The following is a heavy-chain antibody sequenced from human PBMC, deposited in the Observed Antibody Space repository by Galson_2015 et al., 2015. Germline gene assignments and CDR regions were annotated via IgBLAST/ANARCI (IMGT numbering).Heavy chain of an antibody. J-gene: IGHJ6*02. V-gene: IGHV3-33*01. Sequence: SLRLSCAASGFTFSSYGMHWVRQAPGKGLEWVAVIWYDGSNKYYADSVKGRFTISRDNSKNTLYLQMNSLRAEDTAVYYCARDRRIAARPGTHYGMDVWGQGTTVTVSS. D-gene: IGHD6-6*01. CDR1: GFTFSSYG. CDR2: IWYDGSNK. CDR3: ARDRRIAARPGTHYGMDV.